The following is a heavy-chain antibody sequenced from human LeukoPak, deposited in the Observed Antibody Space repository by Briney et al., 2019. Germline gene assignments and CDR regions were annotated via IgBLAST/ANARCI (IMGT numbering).Heavy chain of an antibody. Sequence: GGSLRLSCDASGFTVSSNYMSWVRQAPGKGLEWVSVIYSGGSTYYADSVKGRFTISRDNSKNTLYLQMNSLRAEDTAVYYCARDTKSGIAVAGTHYWGQGTLVTVSS. CDR3: ARDTKSGIAVAGTHY. V-gene: IGHV3-66*01. CDR1: GFTVSSNY. D-gene: IGHD6-19*01. CDR2: IYSGGST. J-gene: IGHJ4*02.